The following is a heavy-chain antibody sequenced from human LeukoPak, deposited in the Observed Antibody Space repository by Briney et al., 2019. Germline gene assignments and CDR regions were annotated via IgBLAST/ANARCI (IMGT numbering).Heavy chain of an antibody. CDR2: IKQDGSEK. J-gene: IGHJ4*02. V-gene: IGHV3-7*01. CDR1: GFTFSSYW. D-gene: IGHD6-19*01. Sequence: GGSLRLSCAASGFTFSSYWMSWVRQAPGKGLEWVANIKQDGSEKYCVDSVKGRFTISRDNAKNSLYLQMNSLRAEDTAVYYCARGARQWLVPDFDYWGQGTLVTVSS. CDR3: ARGARQWLVPDFDY.